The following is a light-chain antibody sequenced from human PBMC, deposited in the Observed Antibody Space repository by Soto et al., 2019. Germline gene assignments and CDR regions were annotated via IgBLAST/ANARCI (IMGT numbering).Light chain of an antibody. CDR3: AAWDDSLNGYV. V-gene: IGLV1-44*01. Sequence: QSVLTQPPSASGTPGQRVTISCSGSSSNIGSNTVNWYQQLPGTAPKLLIYSNNQRPSGVPDRFSGPKSGTSASLAISGPQSEDEADYYCAAWDDSLNGYVFGTGTKVTVL. CDR2: SNN. CDR1: SSNIGSNT. J-gene: IGLJ1*01.